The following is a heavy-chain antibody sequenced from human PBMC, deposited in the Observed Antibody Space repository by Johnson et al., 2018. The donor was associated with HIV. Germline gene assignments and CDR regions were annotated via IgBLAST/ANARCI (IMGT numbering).Heavy chain of an antibody. CDR3: ARGIVEVQPRYRLLRDDVFDV. J-gene: IGHJ3*01. CDR2: INWNGGST. V-gene: IGHV3-20*04. Sequence: VQLVESGGGVVRPGGSLRLSCATSGFIFDDYAMGWVRQVPGKGLEWVSGINWNGGSTDYADSVKGRFTISGDNAKNSLKLQMDSLRAKDTALYYCARGIVEVQPRYRLLRDDVFDVWGQGTMVTVSS. CDR1: GFIFDDYA. D-gene: IGHD2-15*01.